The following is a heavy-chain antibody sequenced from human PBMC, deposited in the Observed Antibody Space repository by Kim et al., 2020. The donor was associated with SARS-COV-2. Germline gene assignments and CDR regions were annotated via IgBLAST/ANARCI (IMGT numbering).Heavy chain of an antibody. CDR1: GFTFSSYA. J-gene: IGHJ4*02. V-gene: IGHV3-23*01. D-gene: IGHD3-10*01. CDR3: ANPHTYYYGSGSYPYVYTDYESPD. CDR2: ISGSGGST. Sequence: GGSLRLSCAASGFTFSSYAMSWVRQAPGKGLEWVSAISGSGGSTYYADSVKGRFTISRDNSKNTLYLQMNSLRAEDTAVYYCANPHTYYYGSGSYPYVYTDYESPDWGQGTLVTVSS.